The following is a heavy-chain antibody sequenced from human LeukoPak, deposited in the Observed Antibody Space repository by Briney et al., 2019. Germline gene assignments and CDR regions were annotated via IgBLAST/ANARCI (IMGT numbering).Heavy chain of an antibody. CDR1: GFSSYG. V-gene: IGHV3-33*01. Sequence: GGSLRLSCAASGFSSYGMHWVRQAPGKGLEWVAVIWYDESNKYYADSVKGRFTISRDNSRNTLYLQMNSLRAEDTAVYYCARDGFSSSWYGRALDYWGQGTLVTVSS. D-gene: IGHD6-13*01. J-gene: IGHJ4*02. CDR3: ARDGFSSSWYGRALDY. CDR2: IWYDESNK.